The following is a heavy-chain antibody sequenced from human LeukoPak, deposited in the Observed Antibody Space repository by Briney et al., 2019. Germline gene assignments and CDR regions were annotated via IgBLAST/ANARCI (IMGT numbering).Heavy chain of an antibody. D-gene: IGHD6-6*01. V-gene: IGHV4-59*01. CDR2: IFYTGSA. J-gene: IGHJ4*02. CDR1: GESMSINY. CDR3: AKEGGPARPGLDS. Sequence: SETLSLTCTVSGESMSINYCTWIRQDPGKGMERIGNIFYTGSASYNPNLNLHVSITLYMYTNQFPLNLKSVTATATDAYYYAKEGGPARPGLDSWGQGTLVTVSS.